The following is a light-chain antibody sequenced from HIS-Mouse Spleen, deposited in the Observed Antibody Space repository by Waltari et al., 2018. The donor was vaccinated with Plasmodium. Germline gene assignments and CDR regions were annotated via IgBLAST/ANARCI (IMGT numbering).Light chain of an antibody. CDR2: EDS. Sequence: SYELTQPPSVSVSPGQTARITCSGDALPKKYAYWYQQKSGQAPVLVSYEDSKRPSGIPERVAGSRSGTMANLTISGAQVEDEADYYCYSTDSSGNHRVFGGGTKLTVL. CDR1: ALPKKY. V-gene: IGLV3-10*01. CDR3: YSTDSSGNHRV. J-gene: IGLJ3*02.